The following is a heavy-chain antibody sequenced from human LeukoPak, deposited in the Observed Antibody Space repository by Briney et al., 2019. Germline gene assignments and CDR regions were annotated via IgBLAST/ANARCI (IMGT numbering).Heavy chain of an antibody. CDR3: AREGHSSGFAPAFDT. V-gene: IGHV3-30*04. J-gene: IGHJ3*02. Sequence: GTSLRLSCATSGINFGASIMHWIRQAPGKGLEWVAGLSFDESSYYGGSVEGRFIISGDNSKRTLYLQMNGLKVEDTALYYCAREGHSSGFAPAFDTWGQGTMVTVSS. D-gene: IGHD6-19*01. CDR2: LSFDESS. CDR1: GINFGASI.